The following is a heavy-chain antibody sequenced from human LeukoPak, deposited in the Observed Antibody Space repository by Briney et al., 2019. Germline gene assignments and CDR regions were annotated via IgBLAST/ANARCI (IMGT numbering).Heavy chain of an antibody. CDR1: GFTFSSYS. D-gene: IGHD2-2*01. CDR2: ISSTSSYI. V-gene: IGHV3-21*04. J-gene: IGHJ4*02. Sequence: GGSLRLSCAASGFTFSSYSMNWVRQAPGKGLEWVSSISSTSSYIYYADSVKGRFTISRDNSKNSLYLQMNSLRTEDTALYYCAKDKRSSTIFDYWGQGTLVTVSS. CDR3: AKDKRSSTIFDY.